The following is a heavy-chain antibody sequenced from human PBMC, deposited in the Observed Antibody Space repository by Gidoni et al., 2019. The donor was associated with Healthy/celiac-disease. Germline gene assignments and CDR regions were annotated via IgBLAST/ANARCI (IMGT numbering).Heavy chain of an antibody. CDR2: ISGSGGST. Sequence: VQLLESGGGLVQPGGSLRLSCAASGFTFSSYAMSWVRLAPGKGLEWVSAISGSGGSTYYADSVKGRFTISRDNSKNTLYLQMNSLRAEDTAVYYCAKMGPHGHSSSWYTTYFDYWGQGTLVTVSS. V-gene: IGHV3-23*01. CDR3: AKMGPHGHSSSWYTTYFDY. J-gene: IGHJ4*02. D-gene: IGHD6-13*01. CDR1: GFTFSSYA.